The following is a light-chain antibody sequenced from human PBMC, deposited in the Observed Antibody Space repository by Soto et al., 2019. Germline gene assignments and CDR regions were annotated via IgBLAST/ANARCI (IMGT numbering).Light chain of an antibody. CDR3: ETWDRKGWV. V-gene: IGLV4-60*02. Sequence: QSVLTQSSSASASLGSSVKLTCTLSSGHSSYIIAWHQQQPGKAPRYLMKLEGSGSYNKGSGVPDRFSGSSSGADRYLTISNLQFEDEADYYCETWDRKGWVFGGGTKLTVL. CDR2: LEGSGSY. J-gene: IGLJ3*02. CDR1: SGHSSYI.